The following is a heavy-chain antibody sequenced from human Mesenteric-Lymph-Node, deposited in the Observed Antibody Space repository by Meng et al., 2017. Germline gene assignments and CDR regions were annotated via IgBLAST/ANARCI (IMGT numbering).Heavy chain of an antibody. D-gene: IGHD5-18*01. V-gene: IGHV3-43D*03. Sequence: GGSLRLSCAASGFTFDDYAMHWVRQAPGKGRGWGSLTSWDGGSTYYADSVKGRFTISRDNSKNSLYLQMNSLRAEDTAWYYCAGVRGVQLWLLDACDIWGQGTMVT. CDR2: TSWDGGST. J-gene: IGHJ3*02. CDR3: AGVRGVQLWLLDACDI. CDR1: GFTFDDYA.